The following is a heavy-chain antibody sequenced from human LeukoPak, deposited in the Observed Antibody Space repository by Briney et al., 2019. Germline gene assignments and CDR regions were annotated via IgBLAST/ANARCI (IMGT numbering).Heavy chain of an antibody. J-gene: IGHJ4*02. Sequence: GGSLRLSCAASGFTVSTNYMNWVRQAPGKGLEWVSVVYYGGSTYYADSVKGRFTISRENAKNSLYLQMNSLRAGDTAVYYCAATSGWYVYWGQGTLVTVSS. CDR3: AATSGWYVY. CDR1: GFTVSTNY. V-gene: IGHV3-53*01. CDR2: VYYGGST. D-gene: IGHD6-19*01.